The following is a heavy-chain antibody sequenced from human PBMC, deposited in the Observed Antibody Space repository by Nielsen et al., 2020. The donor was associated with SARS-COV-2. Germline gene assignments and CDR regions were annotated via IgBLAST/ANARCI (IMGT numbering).Heavy chain of an antibody. CDR2: ISGSGDRT. CDR1: GFSFSSYA. V-gene: IGHV3-23*01. D-gene: IGHD4-17*01. Sequence: GESLKISCAASGFSFSSYAMSWVRQTSGKGLEWVSSISGSGDRTDYADSVKGRVIISRDNSKNTLYLQMNSLRSEDTAVYYCAKDPASDYGTSGLLDYWGQGTLVTVSS. CDR3: AKDPASDYGTSGLLDY. J-gene: IGHJ4*02.